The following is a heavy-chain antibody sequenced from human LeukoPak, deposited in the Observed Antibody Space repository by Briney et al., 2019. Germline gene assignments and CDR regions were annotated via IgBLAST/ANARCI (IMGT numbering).Heavy chain of an antibody. V-gene: IGHV1-69*13. J-gene: IGHJ3*02. CDR1: GGTFSSYA. CDR3: AIVVVVTANNAFDI. CDR2: IIPIFGTA. Sequence: GASVKVSCKASGGTFSSYAISWVRQAPGQGLEWMGGIIPIFGTANYAQKFQGRVTITADESTSTAYMELSSLRSEDTAVYYCAIVVVVTANNAFDIWGQGTMVTVSS. D-gene: IGHD2-21*02.